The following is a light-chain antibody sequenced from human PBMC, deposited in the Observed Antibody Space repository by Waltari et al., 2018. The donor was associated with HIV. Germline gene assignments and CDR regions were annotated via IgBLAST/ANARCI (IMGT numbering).Light chain of an antibody. Sequence: QSVLTQPPSVSAAPGQKVTISCSGSSSNIGNNFVSWYQQLPGTAPKLLIYDNNKRPSGIPDRFSGSKSCTSATLGITGLQTGDEADYYCGTWDSSLSVWVFGGGTNLTVL. J-gene: IGLJ3*02. CDR2: DNN. V-gene: IGLV1-51*01. CDR1: SSNIGNNF. CDR3: GTWDSSLSVWV.